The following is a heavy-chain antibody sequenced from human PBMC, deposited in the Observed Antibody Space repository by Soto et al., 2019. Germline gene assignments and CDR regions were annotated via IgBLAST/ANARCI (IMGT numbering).Heavy chain of an antibody. V-gene: IGHV1-69*01. CDR1: GGTFTKYA. Sequence: QVQLVQSGAAVRKPGSSVKVSCKASGGTFTKYAITWVRQAPRQGLEWMGGIVPLPGTTNYAQKFRGRVTISADESTSTAYLELSSLESEDTGVYYCAGGVGGLGGRSGWPDYAVDVWGQGTMVIVSS. CDR2: IVPLPGTT. CDR3: AGGVGGLGGRSGWPDYAVDV. D-gene: IGHD6-19*01. J-gene: IGHJ3*01.